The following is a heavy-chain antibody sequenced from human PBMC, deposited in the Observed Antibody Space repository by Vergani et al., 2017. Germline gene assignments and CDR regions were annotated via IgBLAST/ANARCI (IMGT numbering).Heavy chain of an antibody. D-gene: IGHD3-3*01. CDR1: GFIFSDYN. J-gene: IGHJ4*02. Sequence: EVQVVRSGGGLVKPGGSLRLSCETSGFIFSDYNLNWVRQAPGSGLEWVASISGRSSYVNYAVSVKGRFTISRDNAKNSLFLQMNSLRAEDTAVYYCVREETFYDSVSDYLAGYFDHWGQGALVTVSS. CDR2: ISGRSSYV. V-gene: IGHV3-21*02. CDR3: VREETFYDSVSDYLAGYFDH.